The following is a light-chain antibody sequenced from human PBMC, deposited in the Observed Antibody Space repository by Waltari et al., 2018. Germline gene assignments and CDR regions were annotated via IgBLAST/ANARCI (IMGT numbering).Light chain of an antibody. J-gene: IGLJ2*01. CDR1: SADVGGYDY. CDR2: DVT. CDR3: SSHAGNNLWI. Sequence: HSAPTQPPSASGSPGQSVTISCTGTSADVGGYDYVSWYQQHPGKVPKLIIYDVTKRPSGVPPRFSASKSGNSASLTVSGLQAEDEADYYCSSHAGNNLWIFGGGTKVTVL. V-gene: IGLV2-8*01.